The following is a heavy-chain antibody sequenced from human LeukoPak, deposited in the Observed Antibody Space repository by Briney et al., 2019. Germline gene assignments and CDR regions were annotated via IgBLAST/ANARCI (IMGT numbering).Heavy chain of an antibody. J-gene: IGHJ4*02. V-gene: IGHV3-21*01. D-gene: IGHD3-22*01. CDR3: ARGGYYDSSGYY. Sequence: GGSLRLSCAASGFTFSSYSMNWVRPAPGKGLEWVSSISSRSSYIYYADSVKGRFTISRDNAKNSLYLQMNSLRAEDRAVYYCARGGYYDSSGYYWGQGTLVTVSS. CDR1: GFTFSSYS. CDR2: ISSRSSYI.